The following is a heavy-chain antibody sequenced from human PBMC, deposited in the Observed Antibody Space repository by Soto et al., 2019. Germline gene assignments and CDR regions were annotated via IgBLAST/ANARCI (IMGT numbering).Heavy chain of an antibody. J-gene: IGHJ6*02. Sequence: QVQLVQSGAEVKKPGSPVKVSCKASGGTFSSYIITWVRQAPGQGLEWMGRIIPILDITYYAQRFQGRVTIAADKSTSTAYMGVSGVRSEDSAVYFCAKSPNPGSATSSYSGMDVWGQGTTVTVSS. D-gene: IGHD7-27*01. CDR3: AKSPNPGSATSSYSGMDV. V-gene: IGHV1-69*02. CDR1: GGTFSSYI. CDR2: IIPILDIT.